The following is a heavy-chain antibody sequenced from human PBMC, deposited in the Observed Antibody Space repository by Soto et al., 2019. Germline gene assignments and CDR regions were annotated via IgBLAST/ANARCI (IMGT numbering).Heavy chain of an antibody. CDR2: IYYSGRT. CDR1: GGSISSGGYY. D-gene: IGHD3-10*01. CDR3: ASVYGSGSYLDAFDI. Sequence: QVQLQESGPGLVKPAQTLSLTCTVSGGSISSGGYYWSWIRQHPGKGLEWIGYIYYSGRTYYNPSLKSRVTISVDPSKSQFSLKLGSVTAADTAVYYCASVYGSGSYLDAFDIGGQGTMVTVAS. J-gene: IGHJ3*02. V-gene: IGHV4-31*03.